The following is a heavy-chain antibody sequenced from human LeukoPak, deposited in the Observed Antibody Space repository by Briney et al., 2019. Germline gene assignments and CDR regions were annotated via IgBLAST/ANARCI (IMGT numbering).Heavy chain of an antibody. Sequence: SETLSLTCTVSGGSISSGTYFWSWIRQSPEKGLEWIGEINQSGSTNYSPSLKSRVTLSIDASKNQFSLRLTSVTAADTAVYYCARSTGDLTSLYLEDCFDPWGQGTLVTVSS. CDR2: INQSGST. CDR3: ARSTGDLTSLYLEDCFDP. J-gene: IGHJ5*02. V-gene: IGHV4-39*01. CDR1: GGSISSGTYF. D-gene: IGHD2-2*01.